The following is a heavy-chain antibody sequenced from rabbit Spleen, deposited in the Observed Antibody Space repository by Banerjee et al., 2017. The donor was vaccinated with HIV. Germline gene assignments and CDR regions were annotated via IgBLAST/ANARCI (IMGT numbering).Heavy chain of an antibody. V-gene: IGHV1S40*01. CDR2: IAAGSGGTT. CDR3: ARDKWTSASGHYLDL. D-gene: IGHD1-1*01. CDR1: GFSFISGYY. Sequence: QSLEESGGDLVKPGTSLTLTCTASGFSFISGYYMCWVRQAPGKGLEWIACIAAGSGGTTYYANWAKGRFTISKTSSTTVTLQMTSLTAADTATYFCARDKWTSASGHYLDLWGPGTLVTVS. J-gene: IGHJ6*01.